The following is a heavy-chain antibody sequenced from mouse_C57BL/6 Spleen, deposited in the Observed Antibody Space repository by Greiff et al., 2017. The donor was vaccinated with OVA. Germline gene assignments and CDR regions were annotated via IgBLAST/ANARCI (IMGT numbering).Heavy chain of an antibody. J-gene: IGHJ3*01. CDR1: GYTFTSYW. V-gene: IGHV1-64*01. D-gene: IGHD3-2*02. Sequence: QVHVKQPGAELVKPGASVKLSCKASGYTFTSYWMHWVKQRPGQGLEWIGMIHPNSGSTNYNEKFKSKATLTVDKSSSTAYMQLSSLTSEDSAVYYCARGETAQATLFAYWGQGTLVTVSA. CDR3: ARGETAQATLFAY. CDR2: IHPNSGST.